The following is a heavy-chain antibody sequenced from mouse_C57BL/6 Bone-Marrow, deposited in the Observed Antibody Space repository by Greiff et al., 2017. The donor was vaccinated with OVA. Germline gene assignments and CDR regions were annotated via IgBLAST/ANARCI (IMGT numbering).Heavy chain of an antibody. CDR1: GFTFSDYG. CDR3: ARSFITTVVPFDY. Sequence: EVQGVESGGGLVKPGGSLKLSCAASGFTFSDYGMHWVRQAPEKGLEWVAYISSGSSTIYYADTVKGRFTISRDNAKNTLFLQMTSLRSEDTAMYYCARSFITTVVPFDYWGQGTTLTVSS. CDR2: ISSGSSTI. V-gene: IGHV5-17*01. D-gene: IGHD1-1*01. J-gene: IGHJ2*01.